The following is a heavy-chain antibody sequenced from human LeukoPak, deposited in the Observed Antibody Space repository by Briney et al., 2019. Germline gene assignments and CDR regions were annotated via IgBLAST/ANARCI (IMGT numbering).Heavy chain of an antibody. D-gene: IGHD5-24*01. CDR1: GFSFSTYS. V-gene: IGHV3-48*04. CDR2: IVGSSSNI. J-gene: IGHJ4*02. Sequence: GSLRLSCTASGFSFSTYSMNWVRQAPGKGLEWASYIVGSSSNIYYADSVKGRFTISRDNAKNSLYLQMDSRRAEDTAVYYCARDFRTQLDGYNPLYHFDYWGQGTLVTVSS. CDR3: ARDFRTQLDGYNPLYHFDY.